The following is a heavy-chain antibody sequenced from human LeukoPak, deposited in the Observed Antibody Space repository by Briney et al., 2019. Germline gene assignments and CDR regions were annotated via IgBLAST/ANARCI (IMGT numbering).Heavy chain of an antibody. Sequence: PGGSLRLSCAASGFTFSSYAMSWVRQAPGKGLEWVANIKQDGSEKYYVDSVKGRFTISRDNAKNSLYLQMNSLRAEDTAVYYCARDLIAVAGLDYWGQGTLVTVSS. CDR3: ARDLIAVAGLDY. CDR2: IKQDGSEK. CDR1: GFTFSSYA. J-gene: IGHJ4*02. D-gene: IGHD6-19*01. V-gene: IGHV3-7*01.